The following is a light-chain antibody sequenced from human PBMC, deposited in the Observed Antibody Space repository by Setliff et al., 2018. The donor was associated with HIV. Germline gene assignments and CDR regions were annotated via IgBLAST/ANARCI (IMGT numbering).Light chain of an antibody. J-gene: IGLJ2*01. CDR3: SSYAGSSNFVI. V-gene: IGLV2-8*01. CDR1: SSDIGDLNY. CDR2: EVN. Sequence: QSVLAQPPSASGSPGQSFTISCTGTSSDIGDLNYVSWYQQHPGKAPKLMIYEVNTRPSGVPGRFSGSKSGNTASLTVSGLQADDEADYYCSSYAGSSNFVIFGGGTKGTVL.